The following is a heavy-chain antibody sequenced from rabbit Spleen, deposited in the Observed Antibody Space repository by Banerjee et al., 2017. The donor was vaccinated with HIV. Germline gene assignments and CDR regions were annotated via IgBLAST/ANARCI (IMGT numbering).Heavy chain of an antibody. CDR2: INAATAKP. CDR1: GVSFRSGYD. V-gene: IGHV1S45*01. Sequence: QEQLVESGGGLVKPGASLTLTCKASGVSFRSGYDMCWVRQAPGKGLEWIACINAATAKPIYATWAKGRFTIARTSSTTVTLRMTSLTAADTATYFCARDLVGVIGWNFAWWGPGTLVTVS. J-gene: IGHJ4*01. D-gene: IGHD1-1*01. CDR3: ARDLVGVIGWNFAW.